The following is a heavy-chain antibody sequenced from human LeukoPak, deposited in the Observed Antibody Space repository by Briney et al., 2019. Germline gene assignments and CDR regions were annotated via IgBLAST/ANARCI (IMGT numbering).Heavy chain of an antibody. Sequence: PSETLSLTCTVSGGSISSYYWSWIRQPPGKGLEWIGYVYYSGSTNYNPSLKSRVTISVDTSKNQFSLKLSSVTAADTAVYYCARDRYYYGSGSSPAYFDYWGQGTLVTVSS. J-gene: IGHJ4*02. D-gene: IGHD3-10*01. CDR2: VYYSGST. CDR3: ARDRYYYGSGSSPAYFDY. V-gene: IGHV4-59*12. CDR1: GGSISSYY.